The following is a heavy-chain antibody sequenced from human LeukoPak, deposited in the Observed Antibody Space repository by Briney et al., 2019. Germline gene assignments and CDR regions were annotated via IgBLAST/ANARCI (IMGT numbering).Heavy chain of an antibody. D-gene: IGHD1-26*01. V-gene: IGHV1-2*02. Sequence: ASVKVSCKASGYTFTDYYMHWVRQAPGQGLEWVGWINPNSGGTNYAQNFQGRVTMTWDTSISTAYMELNRLRSDDTAVYYCARDLIGGSYYMDYWGQGTLVTVSS. CDR2: INPNSGGT. CDR3: ARDLIGGSYYMDY. J-gene: IGHJ4*02. CDR1: GYTFTDYY.